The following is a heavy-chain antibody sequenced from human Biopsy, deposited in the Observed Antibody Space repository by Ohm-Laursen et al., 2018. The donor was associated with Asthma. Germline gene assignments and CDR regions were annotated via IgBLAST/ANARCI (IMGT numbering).Heavy chain of an antibody. V-gene: IGHV4-30-4*01. Sequence: SQTLSLTCTVSGASIKTDDHYWSWLRQPPGKGLEWFGFIHYSGSTSYNPSLKGGVTISVDTSKNQFSLKLSSVTAADTAVCYCARASVAASSNWFDPWGQGTLVTVSS. CDR1: GASIKTDDHY. D-gene: IGHD6-19*01. J-gene: IGHJ5*02. CDR2: IHYSGST. CDR3: ARASVAASSNWFDP.